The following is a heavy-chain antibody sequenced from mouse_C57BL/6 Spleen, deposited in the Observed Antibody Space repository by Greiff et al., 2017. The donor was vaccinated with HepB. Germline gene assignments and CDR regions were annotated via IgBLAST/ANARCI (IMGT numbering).Heavy chain of an antibody. CDR1: GFSFNTYA. V-gene: IGHV10-1*01. J-gene: IGHJ1*03. D-gene: IGHD1-1*01. CDR3: VRGGTTVVAPWYFDV. Sequence: EVQGVESGGGLVQPKGSLKLSCAASGFSFNTYAMNWVRQAPGKGLEWVARIRSKSNNYATYYADSVKDRFTISRDDSESMLYLQMNNLKTEDTAMYYCVRGGTTVVAPWYFDVWGTGTTVTVSS. CDR2: IRSKSNNYAT.